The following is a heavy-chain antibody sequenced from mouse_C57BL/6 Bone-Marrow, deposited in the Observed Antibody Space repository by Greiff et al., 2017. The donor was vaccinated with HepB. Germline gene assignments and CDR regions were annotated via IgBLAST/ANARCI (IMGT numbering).Heavy chain of an antibody. V-gene: IGHV1-55*01. J-gene: IGHJ2*01. CDR3: ARDPAYYRFDY. CDR1: GYTFTSYW. CDR2: IYPGSGST. Sequence: QVHVKQPGAELVKPGASVKMSCKASGYTFTSYWITWVKQRPGQGLEWIGDIYPGSGSTNYNEKFKSKATLTVDTSSSTAYMQLSSLTSEDSAVYYCARDPAYYRFDYWGQGTTLTVSS. D-gene: IGHD2-14*01.